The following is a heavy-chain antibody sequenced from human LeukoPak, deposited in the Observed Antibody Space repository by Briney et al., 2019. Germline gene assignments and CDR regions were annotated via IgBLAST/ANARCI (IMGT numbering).Heavy chain of an antibody. D-gene: IGHD2-2*01. CDR1: GGSFSSYA. CDR3: ASNIVVVPAVSYYYMDV. CDR2: IIPIFGTA. V-gene: IGHV1-69*05. Sequence: SVKVSCKASGGSFSSYAISWVRQAPGQGLEWMGGIIPIFGTANYAQTFQGRVTITTDESTSTAYMELSSLRSEDTAVYYCASNIVVVPAVSYYYMDVWGKGTTVTVSS. J-gene: IGHJ6*03.